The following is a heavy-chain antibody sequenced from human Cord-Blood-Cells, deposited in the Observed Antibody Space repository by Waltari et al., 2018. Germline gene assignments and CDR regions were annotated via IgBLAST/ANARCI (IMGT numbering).Heavy chain of an antibody. CDR2: INHSGST. V-gene: IGHV4-34*01. D-gene: IGHD2-2*02. CDR3: ARDMGVVVPAAIDAFDI. CDR1: GGSFSGYY. J-gene: IGHJ3*02. Sequence: QVQLQQWGAGLLKPSETLSLTCAVYGGSFSGYYWSWIRQPPGKGLEWIGEINHSGSTNYNPSLKSRVTISVDTSKNQFSLKLSSVTAADTAVYYCARDMGVVVPAAIDAFDIWGQGTMVTVSS.